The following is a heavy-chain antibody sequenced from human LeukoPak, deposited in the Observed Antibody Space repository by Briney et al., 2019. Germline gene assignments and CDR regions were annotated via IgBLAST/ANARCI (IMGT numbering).Heavy chain of an antibody. CDR3: ARGPAGSSWYLEVFDY. CDR2: IYNTGST. J-gene: IGHJ4*02. V-gene: IGHV3-66*01. CDR1: GFTVSSNY. D-gene: IGHD6-13*01. Sequence: GGSLRLSCAASGFTVSSNYMSWVRQAPGKGLEWVSVIYNTGSTYYADSVKGRFTISRDNSKNTLYLQMNSLRAEDTAVYYCARGPAGSSWYLEVFDYWGQGTLVTVSS.